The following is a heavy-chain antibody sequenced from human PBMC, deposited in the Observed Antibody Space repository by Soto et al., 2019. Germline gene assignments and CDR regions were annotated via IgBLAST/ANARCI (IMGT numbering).Heavy chain of an antibody. V-gene: IGHV4-59*01. CDR1: GGSISSYY. CDR3: ARGGNWNDY. CDR2: IYYSGST. Sequence: PSETLSLTCTVSGGSISSYYWSWIRQPPGKGLEWIGHIYYSGSTKYNPSLKSRVTILVDTSKNQFSLKLSSVTAADTAVYYCARGGNWNDYWGQGTLVTVSS. J-gene: IGHJ4*02. D-gene: IGHD1-1*01.